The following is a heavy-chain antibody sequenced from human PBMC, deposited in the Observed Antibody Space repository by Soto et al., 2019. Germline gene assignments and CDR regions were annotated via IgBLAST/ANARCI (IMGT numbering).Heavy chain of an antibody. D-gene: IGHD3-16*02. Sequence: PXESLTISCKGSGYSFSNYWIALLRQAPGKDLEWVGVIYPAASDARYSPSFQGQVTISVDNSISTAYLQWSSLTASDTAIYYCARLLCLSATCYTGSRPFFDYWGRGALVTVSS. J-gene: IGHJ4*02. CDR1: GYSFSNYW. CDR2: IYPAASDA. V-gene: IGHV5-51*03. CDR3: ARLLCLSATCYTGSRPFFDY.